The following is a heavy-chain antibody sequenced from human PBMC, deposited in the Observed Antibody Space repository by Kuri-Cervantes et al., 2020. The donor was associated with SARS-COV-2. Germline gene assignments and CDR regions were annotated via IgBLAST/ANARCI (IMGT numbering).Heavy chain of an antibody. CDR2: VYSSGGT. CDR3: ARANYYYDSSGWGCYFDY. Sequence: SETLSLTCTLSGGSISGYYWSWIRQSAGKGLEFIGRVYSSGGTNYNPSLESRVTMSIDTAKNQVSLRLTSVTAADTAVYYCARANYYYDSSGWGCYFDYWGQGTLVTVSS. V-gene: IGHV4-4*07. D-gene: IGHD3-22*01. J-gene: IGHJ4*02. CDR1: GGSISGYY.